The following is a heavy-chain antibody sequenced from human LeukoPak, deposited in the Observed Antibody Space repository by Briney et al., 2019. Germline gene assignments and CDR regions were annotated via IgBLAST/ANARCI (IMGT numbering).Heavy chain of an antibody. J-gene: IGHJ5*02. CDR3: AKKAGNDYGDQNWFDP. V-gene: IGHV3-33*06. Sequence: GGSLRLSCAASGFTFSAYGMHWVRQAPGKGLEWVAIIWFDGTNKYYTDPVKGRFTISRDNSKNTLYLQVNSLRAEDTAVYYCAKKAGNDYGDQNWFDPWGQGTLVTASS. CDR1: GFTFSAYG. D-gene: IGHD4-17*01. CDR2: IWFDGTNK.